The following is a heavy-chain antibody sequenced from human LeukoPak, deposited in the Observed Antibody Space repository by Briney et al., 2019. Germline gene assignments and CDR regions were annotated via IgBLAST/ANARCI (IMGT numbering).Heavy chain of an antibody. Sequence: GGSLRLSCAASGFTFSSYAMHWVRQAPGKGLEYVSAISSNGGSTYYANSVKGRFTISRDNSKNTLYLQMGSLRAEDMAVYYCARDPRSYGGWSYYYYYMDVWGKGTTVTVSS. J-gene: IGHJ6*03. CDR3: ARDPRSYGGWSYYYYYMDV. CDR1: GFTFSSYA. CDR2: ISSNGGST. V-gene: IGHV3-64*01. D-gene: IGHD2-15*01.